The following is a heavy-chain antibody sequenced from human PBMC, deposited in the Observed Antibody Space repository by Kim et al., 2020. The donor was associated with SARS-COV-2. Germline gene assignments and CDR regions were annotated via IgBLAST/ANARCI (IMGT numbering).Heavy chain of an antibody. V-gene: IGHV3-53*01. CDR2: VFGGGET. CDR1: GFTVDDNF. J-gene: IGHJ4*02. CDR3: VRGDFES. D-gene: IGHD3-9*01. Sequence: GGSLRLSCAASGFTVDDNFMSWVRQAPGKGLEWVSIVFGGGETYYADSVKGRFITSRENSRNTLDLQMDRLRADDTAAYYCVRGDFESWGQGVRVTASS.